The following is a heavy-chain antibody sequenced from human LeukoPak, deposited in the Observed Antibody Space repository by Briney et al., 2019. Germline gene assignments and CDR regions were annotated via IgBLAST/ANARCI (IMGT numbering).Heavy chain of an antibody. Sequence: GGSLRLSCAASGFTLSSYGMSWVRQAPGKGLEWVSAISGSGGSTYYADSVKGRFTISRDNSKNTLYLQMNSLRAEDTAVYYCAKEKGATGAFDIWGQGTMVTVSS. D-gene: IGHD1-26*01. CDR1: GFTLSSYG. CDR3: AKEKGATGAFDI. CDR2: ISGSGGST. J-gene: IGHJ3*02. V-gene: IGHV3-23*01.